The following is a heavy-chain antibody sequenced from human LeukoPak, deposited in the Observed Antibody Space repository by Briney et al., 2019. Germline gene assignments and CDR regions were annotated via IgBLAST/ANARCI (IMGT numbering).Heavy chain of an antibody. CDR2: ISGSGGST. J-gene: IGHJ4*02. Sequence: GGSLRLSCAASGFTFSSYAMSWVRQAPGKGLEWVSAISGSGGSTYYADSVKGRFTISRDNSKNTLYLQMNSLRAEDTAVYYCARDPYGDYGYFDYWGQGTLVTVSS. CDR3: ARDPYGDYGYFDY. D-gene: IGHD4-17*01. CDR1: GFTFSSYA. V-gene: IGHV3-23*01.